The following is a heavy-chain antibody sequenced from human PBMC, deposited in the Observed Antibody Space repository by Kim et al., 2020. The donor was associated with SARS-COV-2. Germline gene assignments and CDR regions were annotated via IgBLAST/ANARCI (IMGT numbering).Heavy chain of an antibody. CDR3: ARDWDYYGSGSYYNGFGAFDI. Sequence: GGSLRLSCAASGFTFSSYWMHWVRQAPGKGLVWVSRINSDGSSTSYADSVKGRFTISRDNAKNTLYLQMNSLRAEDTAVYYCARDWDYYGSGSYYNGFGAFDIWGQGTMVTVSS. V-gene: IGHV3-74*01. J-gene: IGHJ3*02. D-gene: IGHD3-10*01. CDR1: GFTFSSYW. CDR2: INSDGSST.